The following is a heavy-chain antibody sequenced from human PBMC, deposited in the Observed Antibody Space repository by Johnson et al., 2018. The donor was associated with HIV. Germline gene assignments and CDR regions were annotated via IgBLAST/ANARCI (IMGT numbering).Heavy chain of an antibody. D-gene: IGHD2-2*01. V-gene: IGHV3-38*03. CDR1: GFTVSSNE. CDR3: ARRCSSSSCSHGAFDI. J-gene: IGHJ3*02. Sequence: EVQLVESGGGVVQPGRSLRLSCAASGFTVSSNEMSWVRQAPGKGLEWVSSISGGSTYYADSRTGRFTNSRDSSKNTLFLHMNSLRAEDTAMYYCARRCSSSSCSHGAFDIWGQGTVVTVSS. CDR2: ISGGST.